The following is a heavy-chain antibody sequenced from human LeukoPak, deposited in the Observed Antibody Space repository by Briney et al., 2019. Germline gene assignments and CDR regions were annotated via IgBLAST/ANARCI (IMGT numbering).Heavy chain of an antibody. J-gene: IGHJ4*02. CDR3: AKVGCSSTSCYLGIAVAGNEVEDYFDY. Sequence: GGSLRLSCAASGFAFSSYAMSWVRQAPGKGLEWVSAISGSGGSTYYADSVKGRFTISRDNSKNTLYLQMNSLRAEDTAVYYCAKVGCSSTSCYLGIAVAGNEVEDYFDYWGQGTLVTVSS. D-gene: IGHD2-2*01. CDR1: GFAFSSYA. CDR2: ISGSGGST. V-gene: IGHV3-23*01.